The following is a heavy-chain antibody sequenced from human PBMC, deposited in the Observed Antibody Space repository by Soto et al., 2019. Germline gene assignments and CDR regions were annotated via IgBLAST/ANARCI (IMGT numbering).Heavy chain of an antibody. CDR2: IYYSGST. J-gene: IGHJ4*02. V-gene: IGHV4-39*01. CDR3: ASKDYYDSSGYYYRPIQLDY. D-gene: IGHD3-22*01. Sequence: SETLSLTCNVSGGSISSSSYYWGWIRQPPGKGLEWIGSIYYSGSTYYNPSLKSRVTISVDTSKNQFSLKLSSVTAADTAVYYCASKDYYDSSGYYYRPIQLDYWGQGTLVTVSS. CDR1: GGSISSSSYY.